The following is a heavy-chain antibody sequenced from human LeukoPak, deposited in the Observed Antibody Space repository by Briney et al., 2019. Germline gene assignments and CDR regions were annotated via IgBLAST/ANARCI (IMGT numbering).Heavy chain of an antibody. J-gene: IGHJ5*02. V-gene: IGHV1-18*01. D-gene: IGHD3-22*01. CDR1: GYTFTSYG. CDR2: ISAYNGNT. CDR3: ATAYYYDSSGYGTFDP. Sequence: EASVKVSCKASGYTFTSYGISWVRQAPGQGLEWMGWISAYNGNTNYAQKLQGRVTMTTDTSTSTAYMELRSLRSDDTAVYYCATAYYYDSSGYGTFDPWGQGTLVTVSS.